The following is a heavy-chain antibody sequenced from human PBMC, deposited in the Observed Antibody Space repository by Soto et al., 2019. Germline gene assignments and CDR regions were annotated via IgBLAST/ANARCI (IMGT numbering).Heavy chain of an antibody. D-gene: IGHD5-18*01. V-gene: IGHV3-49*03. CDR2: IRSKAYGGTT. J-gene: IGHJ4*02. Sequence: EVQLVESGGGLVQPGRSLRLSCTASGFTFGDYAMSWFRQAPGKGLEWVGFIRSKAYGGTTEYAASVKGRFTISRDDSKSIAYLQMNSLKTEDTAVYYCTRDEYSYGRAKQSDYWGQGTLVTVSS. CDR1: GFTFGDYA. CDR3: TRDEYSYGRAKQSDY.